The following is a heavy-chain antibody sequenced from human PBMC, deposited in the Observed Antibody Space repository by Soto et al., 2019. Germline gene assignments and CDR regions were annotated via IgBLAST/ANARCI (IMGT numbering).Heavy chain of an antibody. Sequence: VGSLRLSCVGSVFTFSTYWMNCVRQAPGKGLEWVANINPDGNVGTYVDSVRGRFTTSRDNAKNSLYLQMNSLRADDTAVYFCARWRGHDYNCWGQGSMVTVSS. J-gene: IGHJ4*02. V-gene: IGHV3-7*03. CDR2: INPDGNVG. CDR3: ARWRGHDYNC. CDR1: VFTFSTYW. D-gene: IGHD4-4*01.